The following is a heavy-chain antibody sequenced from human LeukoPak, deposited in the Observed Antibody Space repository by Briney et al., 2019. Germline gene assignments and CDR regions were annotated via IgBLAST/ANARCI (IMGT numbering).Heavy chain of an antibody. CDR2: ISSDGSSK. D-gene: IGHD6-13*01. Sequence: PGGSLRLSCAASGFTFSGYAMHWVRQAPGKGLEWVAVISSDGSSKYYADSVKGRFTISRDNSKNTLYLQMNSLRPEDTAVYYCAKAMGTAAEDWGQGTLVTVSS. CDR3: AKAMGTAAED. V-gene: IGHV3-30*04. CDR1: GFTFSGYA. J-gene: IGHJ4*02.